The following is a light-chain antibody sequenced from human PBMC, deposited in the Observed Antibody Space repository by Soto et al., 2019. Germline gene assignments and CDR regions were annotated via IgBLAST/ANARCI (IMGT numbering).Light chain of an antibody. Sequence: ESVLMQSPGTLSLSPGERATLSCRATQSVTNNYFAWYQQKPGQSPRLLIYGVSSRATDIPDRFSGSGSGTDFTLTISRLEPEDFVVYYCQQYSSLPHTFGQGTKLEVK. J-gene: IGKJ2*01. CDR1: QSVTNNY. CDR2: GVS. V-gene: IGKV3-20*01. CDR3: QQYSSLPHT.